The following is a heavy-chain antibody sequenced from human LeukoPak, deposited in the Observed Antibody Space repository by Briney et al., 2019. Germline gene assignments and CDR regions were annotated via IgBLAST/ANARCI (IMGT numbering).Heavy chain of an antibody. V-gene: IGHV4-59*08. CDR1: GGSINNYY. CDR2: IYYSGIT. J-gene: IGHJ4*02. D-gene: IGHD5-12*01. Sequence: SETLSLTCTVSGGSINNYYWNWIRQPPGKGLEWIGYIYYSGITNYNPSLKSRVSISVDTSRNQFSLSLNSVTAADTAVYYCARHALRGNDVLPTNYFDYWGQGALVTVSS. CDR3: ARHALRGNDVLPTNYFDY.